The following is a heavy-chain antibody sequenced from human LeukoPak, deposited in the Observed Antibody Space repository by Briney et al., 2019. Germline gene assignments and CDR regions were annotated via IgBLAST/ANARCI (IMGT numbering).Heavy chain of an antibody. CDR1: GFTFSDYY. CDR3: ARAGRTTRYNWFDP. CDR2: ISSSGSTI. Sequence: PGGSLRLSCAASGFTFSDYYMSWIRQAPGKGLEWVSYISSSGSTIYYADSVKGRFTISRDNAKNSLYLQMNSLRAEDTAVYYCARAGRTTRYNWFDPWGQGTLVTVSS. V-gene: IGHV3-11*01. J-gene: IGHJ5*02. D-gene: IGHD4-17*01.